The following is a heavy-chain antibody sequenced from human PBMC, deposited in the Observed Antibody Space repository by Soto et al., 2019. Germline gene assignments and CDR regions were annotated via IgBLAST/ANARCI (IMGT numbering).Heavy chain of an antibody. D-gene: IGHD6-19*01. J-gene: IGHJ4*02. CDR2: IKSKTDGGTT. V-gene: IGHV3-15*01. Sequence: EVQLVESGGGLVKPGGSLRLSCAASGFTFSNAWMSWVRQAPGKGLEWVGRIKSKTDGGTTDYAAPVKGRFTISRDDSKNTLYLQMNSLKTDDTAVYYCTTSIAVAGTLPLAWGQGTLVTVSS. CDR3: TTSIAVAGTLPLA. CDR1: GFTFSNAW.